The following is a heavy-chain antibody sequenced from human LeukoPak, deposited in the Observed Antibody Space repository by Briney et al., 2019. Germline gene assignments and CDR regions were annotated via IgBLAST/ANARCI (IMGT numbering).Heavy chain of an antibody. D-gene: IGHD6-13*01. J-gene: IGHJ4*02. Sequence: PGRSLRLSCAASGLTLSRYGMHWVRQAPGKGLEWVAVISYDGSTKNYADSVKDRFTISRDNAENKLYLQMNSLRAEDTAVYYCATLTRGIAAAGDYWGQGTLVTVSS. CDR1: GLTLSRYG. V-gene: IGHV3-30*03. CDR3: ATLTRGIAAAGDY. CDR2: ISYDGSTK.